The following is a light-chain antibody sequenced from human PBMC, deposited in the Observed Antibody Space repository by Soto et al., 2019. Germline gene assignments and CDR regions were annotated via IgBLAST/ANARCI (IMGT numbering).Light chain of an antibody. Sequence: QSVLTQPPSASGTPGQRVTISCSGSSSNIGSNTVNWYQQLPGTAPKLLIYSNNQRPSGVPDRFSGSKSGTSASLAISGLQSEDEADYYCCSYLGSSTVFGGGTQLTVL. V-gene: IGLV1-44*01. CDR2: SNN. CDR3: CSYLGSSTV. J-gene: IGLJ7*01. CDR1: SSNIGSNT.